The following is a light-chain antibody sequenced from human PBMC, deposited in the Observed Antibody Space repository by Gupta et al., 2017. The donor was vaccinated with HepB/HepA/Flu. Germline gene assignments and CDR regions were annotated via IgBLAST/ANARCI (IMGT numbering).Light chain of an antibody. CDR1: QSVSSY. CDR3: QQRSNWLT. Sequence: EIVLTQSPATLSLSPGERATLSCRASQSVSSYLAWYQQKPGQAPRLLIYDASNRATGIPDRFSGSGYGTDFTLTSSSPETEDFAAYYGQQRSNWLTFGGGTKVEIK. V-gene: IGKV3-11*01. CDR2: DAS. J-gene: IGKJ4*01.